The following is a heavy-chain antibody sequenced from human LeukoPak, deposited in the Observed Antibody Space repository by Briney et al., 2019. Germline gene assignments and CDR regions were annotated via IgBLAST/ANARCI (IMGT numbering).Heavy chain of an antibody. Sequence: ASVKVSCKASGYTFTSYYMHWVRQAPGQGLEWMGIVNSSGGSTSYAQKFQGRVTMTRDTSTSTVYMELSSLRSEDTAVYYCARERGVVRIQLWSLAYWGQGTLVTVSS. J-gene: IGHJ4*02. CDR2: VNSSGGST. D-gene: IGHD5-18*01. CDR3: ARERGVVRIQLWSLAY. V-gene: IGHV1-46*01. CDR1: GYTFTSYY.